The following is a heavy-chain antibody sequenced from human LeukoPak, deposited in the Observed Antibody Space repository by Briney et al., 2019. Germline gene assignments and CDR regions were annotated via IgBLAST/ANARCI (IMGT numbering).Heavy chain of an antibody. Sequence: GGSLRLSCAASGFTFSSYAMSWVRQAPGKGLEWVSAISGSGGSTYYADSVKGRFTISRDNSKNTLYLQMNSLRAEDTAVYYCAKYSPTGYYYDSSGYYTFDYWGQGTLVTVSS. D-gene: IGHD3-22*01. CDR1: GFTFSSYA. CDR2: ISGSGGST. CDR3: AKYSPTGYYYDSSGYYTFDY. V-gene: IGHV3-23*01. J-gene: IGHJ4*02.